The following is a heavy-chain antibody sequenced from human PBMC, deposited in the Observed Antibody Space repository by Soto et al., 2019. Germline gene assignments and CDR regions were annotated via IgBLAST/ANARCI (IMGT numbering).Heavy chain of an antibody. CDR3: ARDVGLDSDDFFAY. Sequence: WGSLRLSCTASGFTFTSYGIGLVRQSAGKGLQWVSTIRGDGGQTHYTDSVKGRFSISRDNSKNTVYLQMDSLRAENTAMYFCARDVGLDSDDFFAYWGQGTQVTVSS. J-gene: IGHJ4*02. CDR1: GFTFTSYG. D-gene: IGHD3-9*01. V-gene: IGHV3-23*01. CDR2: IRGDGGQT.